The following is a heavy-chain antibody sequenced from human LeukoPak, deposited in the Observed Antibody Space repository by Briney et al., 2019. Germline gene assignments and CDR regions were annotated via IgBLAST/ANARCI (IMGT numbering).Heavy chain of an antibody. V-gene: IGHV1-18*01. CDR1: GYTFTSYG. CDR3: ARDNDYYGSGSYYNERRFFDY. D-gene: IGHD3-10*01. CDR2: ISAYNGNT. Sequence: ASVKVSCKASGYTFTSYGISWVRQAPGQGLEWMGWISAYNGNTNYAQKPQGRVTMTTDTSTSTAYMELRSLRSDDTAVYYCARDNDYYGSGSYYNERRFFDYWGQGTLVTVSS. J-gene: IGHJ4*02.